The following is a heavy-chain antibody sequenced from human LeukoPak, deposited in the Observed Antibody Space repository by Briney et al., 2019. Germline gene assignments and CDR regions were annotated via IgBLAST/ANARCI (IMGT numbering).Heavy chain of an antibody. Sequence: SETLSLTCTVSGGSISSYYWGWIRQPPGKGLEWIGSIYYSGSTYYNPSLKSRVTISVDTSKNQFSLKLSSVTAADTAVYYCARMDNPEHQTRIGYVSDYWGQGTLVTVSS. CDR2: IYYSGST. J-gene: IGHJ4*02. D-gene: IGHD3-16*01. CDR1: GGSISSYY. CDR3: ARMDNPEHQTRIGYVSDY. V-gene: IGHV4-39*01.